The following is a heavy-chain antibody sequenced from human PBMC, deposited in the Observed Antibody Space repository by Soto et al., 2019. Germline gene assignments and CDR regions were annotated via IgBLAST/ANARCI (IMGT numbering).Heavy chain of an antibody. D-gene: IGHD2-15*01. Sequence: EVQLVESGGGLVQPGGSLKLPCAASGFTSSASAMHWVRQASGKGLEWVGRVRSKANNYAPAYAASVEGRFTISRDDSKHTAYLQMNSLKTEDTAVYYCTRQGGYGGGGSCYAFNDYWGQGTLVTVSS. CDR2: VRSKANNYAP. CDR3: TRQGGYGGGGSCYAFNDY. CDR1: GFTSSASA. V-gene: IGHV3-73*01. J-gene: IGHJ4*02.